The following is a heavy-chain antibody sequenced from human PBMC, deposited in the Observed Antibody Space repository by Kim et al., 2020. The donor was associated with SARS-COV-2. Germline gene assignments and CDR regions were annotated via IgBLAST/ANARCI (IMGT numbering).Heavy chain of an antibody. V-gene: IGHV1-46*01. CDR3: ASGYNSHGDY. CDR2: IDPNNGAT. J-gene: IGHJ4*02. Sequence: ASVKVSCKASGYTFSDLNINWVRQAPGQGLEWMGLIDPNNGATTYAQKFQGRVTVTSDTSTSTVYMELSSLTSEDTGLYYCASGYNSHGDYWGQGTLITV. CDR1: GYTFSDLN. D-gene: IGHD5-18*01.